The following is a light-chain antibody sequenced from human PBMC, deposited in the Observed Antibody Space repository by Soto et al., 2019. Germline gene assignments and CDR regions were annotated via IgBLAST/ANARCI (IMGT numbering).Light chain of an antibody. Sequence: QSVLTQPPSASGSPGQSVTISCTGTSSDVGCYKYVSWYQQHPGKAPKLMIYEVNKRPSGVPDRFSGSKSGNTASLTVSGLQAEEEADYYCNSSGGSNNLVFGGGTKVTVL. CDR2: EVN. J-gene: IGLJ3*02. CDR1: SSDVGCYKY. CDR3: NSSGGSNNLV. V-gene: IGLV2-8*01.